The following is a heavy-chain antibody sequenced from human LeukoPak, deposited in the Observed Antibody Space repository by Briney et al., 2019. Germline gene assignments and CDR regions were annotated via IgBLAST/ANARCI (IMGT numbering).Heavy chain of an antibody. J-gene: IGHJ6*03. CDR3: ARVSSGIPYYYYYMDV. Sequence: SETLSLTCTVSGGSISSYYWSWIRQPAGKGLEWIGRIYTSGSTNYNPSLKSRVTMSVDTSKNQFSLKLSSVTAADTAVYYCARVSSGIPYYYYYMDVWGKGTTVTVSS. D-gene: IGHD2-15*01. V-gene: IGHV4-4*07. CDR2: IYTSGST. CDR1: GGSISSYY.